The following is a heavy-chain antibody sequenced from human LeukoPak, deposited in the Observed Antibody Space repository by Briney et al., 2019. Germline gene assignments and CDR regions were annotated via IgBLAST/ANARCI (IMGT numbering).Heavy chain of an antibody. Sequence: GGSLRLXCAASGFTFSSYSMNWVRQAPGKVLEWVSSISSSSSYIYYADSVKGRFTISRDNAENSLFLQMNSLRVEDTAVYYCARDHENGYYIHWGQGTLVTVSS. J-gene: IGHJ4*02. V-gene: IGHV3-21*01. CDR3: ARDHENGYYIH. CDR2: ISSSSSYI. CDR1: GFTFSSYS. D-gene: IGHD3-22*01.